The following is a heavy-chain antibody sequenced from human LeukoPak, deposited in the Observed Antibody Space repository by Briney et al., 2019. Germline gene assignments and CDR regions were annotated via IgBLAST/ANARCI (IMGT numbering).Heavy chain of an antibody. D-gene: IGHD3-22*01. CDR1: GYTFTSYA. J-gene: IGHJ4*02. CDR3: ASPVTYYYDSSGSYFDY. CDR2: IIPIFGTA. Sequence: SVKVSCKASGYTFTSYAISWVRQAPGQGLEWMGGIIPIFGTANYAQKFQGRVTITADESTSTAYMELSSLRSEDTAVYYCASPVTYYYDSSGSYFDYWGQGTLVTVSS. V-gene: IGHV1-69*13.